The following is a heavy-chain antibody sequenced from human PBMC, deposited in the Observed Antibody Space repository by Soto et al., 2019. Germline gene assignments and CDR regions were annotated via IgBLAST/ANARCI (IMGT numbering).Heavy chain of an antibody. J-gene: IGHJ5*02. CDR3: ARFGGSSGWFGFDP. D-gene: IGHD6-19*01. CDR1: GYTFTSYD. Sequence: QVQLVQSGAEVKKPGASVKVSCKASGYTFTSYDINWVRQATGQGREWMGWMNPNSGNTGHAQKFQGRVTMTRNTSIRTAYMGLSSLRSEDTAVYYCARFGGSSGWFGFDPWGQGTLVTVSS. CDR2: MNPNSGNT. V-gene: IGHV1-8*01.